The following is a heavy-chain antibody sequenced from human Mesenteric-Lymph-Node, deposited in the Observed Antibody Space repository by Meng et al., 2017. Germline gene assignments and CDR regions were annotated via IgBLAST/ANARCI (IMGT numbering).Heavy chain of an antibody. Sequence: LSLTCAASGFSFSSYAMSWVRQAPGKGLEWVSDISGSSANTYYADSVKGRFTISRDNFNNTLYLQMNSLRAEDTAVYYCAKITVTKTTASYWGQGTLVTVSS. CDR3: AKITVTKTTASY. CDR2: ISGSSANT. CDR1: GFSFSSYA. J-gene: IGHJ4*02. D-gene: IGHD4-17*01. V-gene: IGHV3-23*01.